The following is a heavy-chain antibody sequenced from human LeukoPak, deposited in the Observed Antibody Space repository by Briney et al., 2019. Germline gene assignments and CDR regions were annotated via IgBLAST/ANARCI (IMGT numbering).Heavy chain of an antibody. V-gene: IGHV1-2*02. CDR2: INPNSGGT. CDR3: ARDHWSHDYSIGY. D-gene: IGHD4-11*01. Sequence: GASVKVSCKASGYTFAGYYMHWVRQAPGQGLQWMGWINPNSGGTNYAQKFQGRVTMTRDTSISTAYMELSSLRSDDTAVYYCARDHWSHDYSIGYWGQGTLVTVSS. CDR1: GYTFAGYY. J-gene: IGHJ4*02.